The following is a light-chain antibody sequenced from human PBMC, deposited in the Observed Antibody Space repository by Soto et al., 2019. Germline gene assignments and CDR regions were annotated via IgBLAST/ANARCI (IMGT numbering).Light chain of an antibody. CDR1: QSVDSN. Sequence: EIVMTQSPATLSVSPGDGATLSCRASQSVDSNLAWYQQKPGQTPRLLIYGASTRPTGIPARFSGSGSGTEFTLTISGLQPDDFATYYCQQYNNYCTFGQGTKLEIQ. CDR3: QQYNNYCT. J-gene: IGKJ2*01. CDR2: GAS. V-gene: IGKV3D-15*01.